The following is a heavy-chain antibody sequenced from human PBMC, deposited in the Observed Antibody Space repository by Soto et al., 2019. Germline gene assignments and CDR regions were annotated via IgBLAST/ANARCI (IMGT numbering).Heavy chain of an antibody. Sequence: GGSLRLSCAASGLTFNRYWMHWVRHAPGKGLVWVSHINTDGTNSNYADSVKGRFTISRVNSKNTMYLQMSNLRAEDTAVYFCARIGPYCGGDCYPDFDFWGLGTPVTVSS. J-gene: IGHJ4*02. CDR3: ARIGPYCGGDCYPDFDF. CDR1: GLTFNRYW. D-gene: IGHD2-21*02. V-gene: IGHV3-74*01. CDR2: INTDGTNS.